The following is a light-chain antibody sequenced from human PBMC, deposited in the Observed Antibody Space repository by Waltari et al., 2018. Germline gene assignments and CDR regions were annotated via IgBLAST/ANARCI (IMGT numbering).Light chain of an antibody. CDR2: NAS. Sequence: VIMQSPATLSLSPGDRATLSCRASQSVGSTLAWYHQKPGQAHRLLIYNASSRATGITDRFSGSGSGTEFTLTISGLDPEDVGVYYCQKYSDWPWTFGQGTKVEIK. CDR1: QSVGST. CDR3: QKYSDWPWT. J-gene: IGKJ1*01. V-gene: IGKV3D-15*01.